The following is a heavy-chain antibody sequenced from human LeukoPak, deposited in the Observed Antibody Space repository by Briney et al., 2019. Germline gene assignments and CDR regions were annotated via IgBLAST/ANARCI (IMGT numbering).Heavy chain of an antibody. Sequence: PSETLSLTCTVSGGSISSSNFYWGWIRQPPGKGLEWIGSIYYSGSTYYNPSLKGRVTISVDTSKNQFSLKLSSVTAADTAVYFCARVVGLTGYSSNWYSGYYYYMDVWGKGTTVTVSS. J-gene: IGHJ6*03. CDR2: IYYSGST. CDR1: GGSISSSNFY. CDR3: ARVVGLTGYSSNWYSGYYYYMDV. V-gene: IGHV4-39*07. D-gene: IGHD6-13*01.